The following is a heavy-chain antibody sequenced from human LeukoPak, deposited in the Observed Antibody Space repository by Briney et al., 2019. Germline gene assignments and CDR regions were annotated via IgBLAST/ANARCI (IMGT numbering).Heavy chain of an antibody. CDR2: INSDGSWT. J-gene: IGHJ4*02. CDR1: GTYW. V-gene: IGHV3-74*01. Sequence: GGSLRLSCAASGTYWMHWVRQAPGKGLVWVSHINSDGSWTGYADSVKGRFTISKDNAKNTVSLQMNNLRAEDTAVYYCVTFYETYWGRGTLVTVSS. D-gene: IGHD2/OR15-2a*01. CDR3: VTFYETY.